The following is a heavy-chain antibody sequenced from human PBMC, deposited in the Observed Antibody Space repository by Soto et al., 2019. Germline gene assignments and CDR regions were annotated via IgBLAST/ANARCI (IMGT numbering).Heavy chain of an antibody. V-gene: IGHV5-51*01. CDR3: ARGGVSTRTFDY. D-gene: IGHD3-3*01. J-gene: IGHJ4*02. Sequence: PGESLKISCKGSGYNFAGYRIACVRQMPGKGLELMGIIYPSDSDTRYRPSFKGQVTISADTSISSAYLQWSSLRASDTAMYYCARGGVSTRTFDYWGQGTPVNVSS. CDR2: IYPSDSDT. CDR1: GYNFAGYR.